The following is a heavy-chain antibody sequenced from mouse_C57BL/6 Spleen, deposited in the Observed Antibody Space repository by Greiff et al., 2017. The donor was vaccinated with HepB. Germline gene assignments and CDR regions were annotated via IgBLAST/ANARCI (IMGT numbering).Heavy chain of an antibody. CDR2: ISYDGSN. CDR3: AREKVTTVVATYDYAMDY. J-gene: IGHJ4*01. Sequence: EVQLQQSGPGLVKPSQSLSLTCSVTGYSITSGYYWNWIRQFPGNKLEWMGYISYDGSNNYNPSVKNRISITRDTSKNQFFLKLNSVTTEDTATYYCAREKVTTVVATYDYAMDYWGQGTSVTVSS. CDR1: GYSITSGYY. D-gene: IGHD1-1*01. V-gene: IGHV3-6*01.